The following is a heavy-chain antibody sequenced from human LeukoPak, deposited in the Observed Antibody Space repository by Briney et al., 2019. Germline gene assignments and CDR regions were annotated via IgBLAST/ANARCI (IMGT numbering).Heavy chain of an antibody. D-gene: IGHD1-14*01. Sequence: QTLSLTCAISGDSVASNSVDWNWIRQSPSRGLEWLGRTYSWSKRYNYYAVSATSQITINPHTSNNQSSLHLRSVAPEDTAVYYCARGNRFDYWGQGSLVTVSS. CDR2: TYSWSKRYN. CDR3: ARGNRFDY. CDR1: GDSVASNSVD. J-gene: IGHJ4*02. V-gene: IGHV6-1*01.